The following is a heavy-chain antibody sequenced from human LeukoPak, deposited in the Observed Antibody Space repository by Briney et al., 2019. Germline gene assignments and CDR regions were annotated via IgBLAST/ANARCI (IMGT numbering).Heavy chain of an antibody. V-gene: IGHV4-34*01. D-gene: IGHD3-22*01. Sequence: SETLSLTCAVYGGSFSGYYWSWIRQPPGKGLEWIGEINHSGSTNYNPSLKSRVTISVDTSKNQFSLKLSSVTAADTAVYYCASLDYYDSSGYYPHFDYWGQGTLVTVSS. CDR2: INHSGST. J-gene: IGHJ4*02. CDR1: GGSFSGYY. CDR3: ASLDYYDSSGYYPHFDY.